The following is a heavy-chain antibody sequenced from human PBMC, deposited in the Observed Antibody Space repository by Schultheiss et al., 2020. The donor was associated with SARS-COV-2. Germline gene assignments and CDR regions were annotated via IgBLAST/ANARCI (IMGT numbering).Heavy chain of an antibody. CDR1: GFTFSSYW. CDR3: AKEKLNYFDY. D-gene: IGHD1-7*01. Sequence: GGSLRLSCEASGFTFSSYWVHWVRRSPGKGLVWVSLINEIGSSTTYADSVKGRFTISRDNAKNTLYLQMNSLRAEDTAVYYCAKEKLNYFDYWGQGTLVTVSS. V-gene: IGHV3-74*01. J-gene: IGHJ4*02. CDR2: INEIGSST.